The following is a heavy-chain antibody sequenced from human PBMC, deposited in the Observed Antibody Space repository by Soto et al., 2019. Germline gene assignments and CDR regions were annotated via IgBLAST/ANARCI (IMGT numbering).Heavy chain of an antibody. D-gene: IGHD2-2*01. CDR2: ITDSGDDT. Sequence: EVQLLESGGGLVQPGGSLRLSCAASGFTFNNYAMGWVRQAPGKGLEWVSAITDSGDDTYYIDSVKGRFTISRDNSKSTLYLQMNSLRAEDTAIYYCAKLGSSSWSPHYYFDYWGQGTLGTVSS. J-gene: IGHJ4*02. CDR1: GFTFNNYA. CDR3: AKLGSSSWSPHYYFDY. V-gene: IGHV3-23*01.